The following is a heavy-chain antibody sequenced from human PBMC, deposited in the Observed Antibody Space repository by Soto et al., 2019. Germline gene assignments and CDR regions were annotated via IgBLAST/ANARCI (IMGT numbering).Heavy chain of an antibody. CDR2: ISRGSNDI. Sequence: EVQLLESGGGLVQPGGSLRLSCAASGFTFHIYPMTWVRQTPGKGLEWVSTISRGSNDIQYADSAKGRFTLTRDGSKKTLYLQMNGLRAEDSAVYYCARRGERWLREEYWGQGTLVTVSS. V-gene: IGHV3-23*05. CDR1: GFTFHIYP. J-gene: IGHJ4*02. D-gene: IGHD6-19*01. CDR3: ARRGERWLREEY.